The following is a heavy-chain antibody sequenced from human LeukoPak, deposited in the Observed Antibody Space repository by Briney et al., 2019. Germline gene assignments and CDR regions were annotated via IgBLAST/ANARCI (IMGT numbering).Heavy chain of an antibody. CDR2: MNPNSGNT. Sequence: ASVKVPCKASGYTFTSYDINWVRQATGQGLEWMGWMNPNSGNTGYAQKFQGRVTMTRNTSISTAYMELSSLRSEDTAVYYSARHPKGYDSSGSDYWGQGTLVTVSS. CDR3: ARHPKGYDSSGSDY. D-gene: IGHD3-22*01. J-gene: IGHJ4*02. CDR1: GYTFTSYD. V-gene: IGHV1-8*01.